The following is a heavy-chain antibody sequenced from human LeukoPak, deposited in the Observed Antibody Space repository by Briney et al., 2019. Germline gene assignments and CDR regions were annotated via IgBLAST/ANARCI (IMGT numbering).Heavy chain of an antibody. CDR3: AVGLGYSSGWSADY. D-gene: IGHD6-19*01. CDR2: TSYDGTNK. Sequence: PGRSLRLSCAASGFPFSDFGIHWVRQAPGKGLEWVAVTSYDGTNKYYGDSVKGRFTISRDNAKNSLYLQMNSLRDEDTAVYYCAVGLGYSSGWSADYWGQGTLVTVSS. V-gene: IGHV3-30*03. J-gene: IGHJ4*02. CDR1: GFPFSDFG.